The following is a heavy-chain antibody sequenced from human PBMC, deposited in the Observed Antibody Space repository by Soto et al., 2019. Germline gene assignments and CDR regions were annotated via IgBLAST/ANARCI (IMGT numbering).Heavy chain of an antibody. CDR3: AKLPAQSDDSFHI. Sequence: EVQLVESGGGLVQPGGSLRLSCAASGFSFSWYWMHWVCQAPGKGLVWVSRINNEGSITSYADSVRGRFTISRDNAKNTLYLQMNSLRDEDTALYYCAKLPAQSDDSFHIWGQGTMVTVSS. D-gene: IGHD2-2*01. CDR1: GFSFSWYW. J-gene: IGHJ3*02. V-gene: IGHV3-74*01. CDR2: INNEGSIT.